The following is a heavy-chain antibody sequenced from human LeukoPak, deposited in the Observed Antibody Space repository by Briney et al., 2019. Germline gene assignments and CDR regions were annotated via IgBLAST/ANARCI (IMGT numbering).Heavy chain of an antibody. CDR1: GFTFSSYG. V-gene: IGHV3-30*18. CDR2: ISYDGSNK. Sequence: GGSLRLSCAASGFTFSSYGMHWVRQAPGKGLEWVAVISYDGSNKYYADSVKGRFTISRDNSKNTLYLQMNSLRAEDTAVYYCAKDAVTTHYYYYCMDVWGKGTTVTVSS. CDR3: AKDAVTTHYYYYCMDV. J-gene: IGHJ6*03. D-gene: IGHD4-17*01.